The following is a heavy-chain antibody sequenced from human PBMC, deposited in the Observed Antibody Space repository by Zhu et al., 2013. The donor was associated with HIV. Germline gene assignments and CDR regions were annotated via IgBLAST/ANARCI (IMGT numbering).Heavy chain of an antibody. CDR1: GGTFSSYA. J-gene: IGHJ6*02. V-gene: IGHV1-69*06. Sequence: QVQLVQSGAEVKKPGSSVKVSCKASGGTFSSYAISWVRQAPGQGLEWMGGIIPIFGTANYAQKFQGRVTITADKSTSTAYMELSSLRSEDTAVYYCARVVPAASFYYYYGMDVWGQGTTVTVSS. CDR3: ARVVPAASFYYYYGMDV. CDR2: IIPIFGTA. D-gene: IGHD2-2*01.